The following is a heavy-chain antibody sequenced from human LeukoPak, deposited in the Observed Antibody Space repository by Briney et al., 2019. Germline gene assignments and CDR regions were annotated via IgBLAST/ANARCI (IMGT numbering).Heavy chain of an antibody. CDR2: INPNSGGT. V-gene: IGHV1-2*04. J-gene: IGHJ4*02. CDR3: ARGGGGNLFDY. CDR1: GYTFTGYY. D-gene: IGHD2-21*01. Sequence: ASVKVSCKASGYTFTGYYMHWVRQAPGQGLEWMGWINPNSGGTSYAQKFQGWVTMTRDTSISTAYMELSRLRSDDTAVYYCARGGGGNLFDYWGQGTLVTVSS.